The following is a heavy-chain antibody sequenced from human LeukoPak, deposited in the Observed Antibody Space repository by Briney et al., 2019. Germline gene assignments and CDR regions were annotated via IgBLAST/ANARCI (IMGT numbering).Heavy chain of an antibody. CDR3: ARGEVVTAIPFDY. CDR1: GFTFSSYA. J-gene: IGHJ4*02. CDR2: INHSGST. V-gene: IGHV4-34*01. D-gene: IGHD2-21*02. Sequence: LRLSCAASGFTFSSYAMSWIRQPPGKGLEWIGEINHSGSTNYNPSLKSRVTISVDTSKNQFSLKLSSVTAADTAVYYCARGEVVTAIPFDYWGQGTLVTVSS.